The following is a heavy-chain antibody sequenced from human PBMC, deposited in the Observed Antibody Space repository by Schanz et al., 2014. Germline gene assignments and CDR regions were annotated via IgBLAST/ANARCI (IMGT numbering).Heavy chain of an antibody. D-gene: IGHD1-26*01. CDR1: GFTFSSFS. J-gene: IGHJ4*02. CDR2: ISPSGSYI. V-gene: IGHV3-21*02. Sequence: QLVESGGGLVQPGGSLRLSCEASGFTFSSFSMNWVRQAPGKGLEWVSSISPSGSYIYYGDSVKGRFTISRDNAKTSVYLQMDILTADDTVVYYCATEKCYSGRNGFDHWGQGTLVTVSS. CDR3: ATEKCYSGRNGFDH.